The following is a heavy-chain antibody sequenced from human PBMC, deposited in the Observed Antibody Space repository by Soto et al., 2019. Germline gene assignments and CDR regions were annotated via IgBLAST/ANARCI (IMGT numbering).Heavy chain of an antibody. Sequence: QITLQESGPMLVKPSQTLTLTCTFSGFSLSSTGVGVGWFRQPPGKALEWLAIIYWDDEKRYRPSLRSRLTITKDTSNDQVVLTVTNMDPLDTARYYCAHSDFEWLEAFHYWGQGALVTVSS. J-gene: IGHJ4*02. CDR1: GFSLSSTGVG. D-gene: IGHD3-9*01. CDR3: AHSDFEWLEAFHY. V-gene: IGHV2-5*02. CDR2: IYWDDEK.